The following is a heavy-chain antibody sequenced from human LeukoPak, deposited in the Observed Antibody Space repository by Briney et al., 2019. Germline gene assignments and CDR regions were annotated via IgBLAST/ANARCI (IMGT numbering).Heavy chain of an antibody. D-gene: IGHD3-22*01. V-gene: IGHV4-39*07. CDR3: ARAWVVDSSYFDY. J-gene: IGHJ4*02. Sequence: SETLSLTCTVSGGSISSSSYYWGWIRRPPGKGLEWIGSIYYSGSTYYNPSLKSRVTISVDTSKNQSSLKLSSVTAADTAVYYCARAWVVDSSYFDYWGQGTLVTVSS. CDR1: GGSISSSSYY. CDR2: IYYSGST.